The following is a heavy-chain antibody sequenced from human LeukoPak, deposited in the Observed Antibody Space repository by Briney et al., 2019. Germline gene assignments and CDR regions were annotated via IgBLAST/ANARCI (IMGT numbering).Heavy chain of an antibody. V-gene: IGHV6-1*01. D-gene: IGHD2-15*01. J-gene: IGHJ4*02. CDR3: ARERCSGGSCWVDY. Sequence: SQAPAPTRAISGDNVYCNSAALDWISQSPSRGLELRDTTYYRSKWYNDEAVSVKSRITLNPVTSQNQSSLQLNSVTPEDTAVYYCARERCSGGSCWVDYWGQGTLVTVSS. CDR1: GDNVYCNSAA. CDR2: TYYRSKWYN.